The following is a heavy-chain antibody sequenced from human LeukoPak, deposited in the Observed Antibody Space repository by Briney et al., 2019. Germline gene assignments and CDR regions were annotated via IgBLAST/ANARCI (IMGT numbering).Heavy chain of an antibody. V-gene: IGHV4-39*01. CDR1: GGSISSNAYY. Sequence: SETLSLTCTVSGGSISSNAYYWAWIRQPPGKGLEWIGSIYSSVSTYYNPSLKSRVTISVDTSKNQFSLRLSPVTAADTALYYCAYSGSYGHLGYWGQGIPVTVSS. CDR2: IYSSVST. CDR3: AYSGSYGHLGY. D-gene: IGHD1-26*01. J-gene: IGHJ4*02.